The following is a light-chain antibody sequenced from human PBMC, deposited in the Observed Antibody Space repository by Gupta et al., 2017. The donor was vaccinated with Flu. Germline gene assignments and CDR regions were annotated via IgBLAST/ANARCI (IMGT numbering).Light chain of an antibody. J-gene: IGKJ2*01. Sequence: INCKSSQSVLYGSDNKNYLAWYQQRPGQPPKLLISWASKRESGVPDRFSGSGSGTDFTLTISGLQAEDAAVYHCQQYFTAPSFGQGTKLEIK. V-gene: IGKV4-1*01. CDR3: QQYFTAPS. CDR2: WAS. CDR1: QSVLYGSDNKNY.